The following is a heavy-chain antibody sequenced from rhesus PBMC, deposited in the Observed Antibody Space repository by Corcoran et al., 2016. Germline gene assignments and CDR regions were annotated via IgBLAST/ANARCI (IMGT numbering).Heavy chain of an antibody. D-gene: IGHD1-26*01. J-gene: IGHJ6*01. CDR1: GFTFSSYG. CDR2: ISNDGGIP. V-gene: IGHV3S5*01. CDR3: AKDHHGYNWNYDGLDS. Sequence: EVQLVESGGGLVQPGGSLRLSCAASGFTFSSYGMSWVRQAPGKGLEWVSYISNDGGIPYYADSVKGRFTISRDNSKNTLSLQMNSLRAEDTAVYYCAKDHHGYNWNYDGLDSWGQGVVVTVSS.